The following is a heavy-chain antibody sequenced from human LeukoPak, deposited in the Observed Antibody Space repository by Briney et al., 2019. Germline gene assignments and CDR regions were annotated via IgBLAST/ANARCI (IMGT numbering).Heavy chain of an antibody. Sequence: PSETLSPTCTVSGGSVSSSNYYWGWIRQPPGKGLEWIGSIYYSGSTYYNPSLKSRVTISVDTSKNYFSLKLSSVTAADTAVYYCARYSYGGEDWFDPWGQGTLVTVSS. D-gene: IGHD5-18*01. CDR3: ARYSYGGEDWFDP. CDR2: IYYSGST. V-gene: IGHV4-39*02. CDR1: GGSVSSSNYY. J-gene: IGHJ5*02.